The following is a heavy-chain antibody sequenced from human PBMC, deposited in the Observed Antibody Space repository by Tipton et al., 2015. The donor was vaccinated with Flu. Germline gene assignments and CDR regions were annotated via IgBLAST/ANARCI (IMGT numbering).Heavy chain of an antibody. J-gene: IGHJ4*02. CDR1: GFTFSSYW. CDR3: ARGRGDGYNWPPYYFDY. Sequence: SLRLSCAASGFTFSSYWMSWVRQAPGKGLEWVANIKQDGSEKYYVDSVKGRFTISRDNAKNSLYLQMNSLRAEDTAVYYCARGRGDGYNWPPYYFDYWGQGTLVTVSS. D-gene: IGHD5-24*01. CDR2: IKQDGSEK. V-gene: IGHV3-7*01.